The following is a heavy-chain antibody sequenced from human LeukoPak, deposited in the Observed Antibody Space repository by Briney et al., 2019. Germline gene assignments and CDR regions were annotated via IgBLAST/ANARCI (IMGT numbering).Heavy chain of an antibody. J-gene: IGHJ5*02. CDR1: GFTFSSYA. CDR3: AKGYSSTSGHWFDP. D-gene: IGHD2-2*01. CDR2: ISVSGGTT. V-gene: IGHV3-23*01. Sequence: GGSLRLSCAASGFTFSSYAMGWVRQAPGKGLEWVSAISVSGGTTYYADSVKGRFTISRDNSKNTLYLQMNSLRAEDTAVYFCAKGYSSTSGHWFDPWGQGTLVTVSS.